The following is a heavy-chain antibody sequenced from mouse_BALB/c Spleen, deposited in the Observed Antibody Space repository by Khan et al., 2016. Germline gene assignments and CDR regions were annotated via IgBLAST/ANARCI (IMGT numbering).Heavy chain of an antibody. Sequence: QLQQSGAELVRPGASVKLSCKASGYTFTSYWINWMKQRPGQGLEWIGNIFPSDSYTNYNQKFKDKATLTVDKSSSTAYMQLSSPTSEDSAIYYCTRGESTMIRGFAYWGQGTLVTVSA. CDR3: TRGESTMIRGFAY. J-gene: IGHJ3*01. D-gene: IGHD2-4*01. V-gene: IGHV1-69*02. CDR1: GYTFTSYW. CDR2: IFPSDSYT.